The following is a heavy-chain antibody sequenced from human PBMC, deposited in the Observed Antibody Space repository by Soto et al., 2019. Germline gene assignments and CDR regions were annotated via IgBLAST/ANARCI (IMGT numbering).Heavy chain of an antibody. CDR3: AGLGAHYGMDV. CDR1: GGSVSSGSYY. D-gene: IGHD3-10*01. J-gene: IGHJ6*02. V-gene: IGHV4-61*01. Sequence: PSETMSLTCTVSGGSVSSGSYYWSWIRQPPGKGLEWIGYTYYSGSTNYNPSLKSRVTIVVDTSKNQFSLKLSSVTAADTAVYYCAGLGAHYGMDVWGQGTTVTVSS. CDR2: TYYSGST.